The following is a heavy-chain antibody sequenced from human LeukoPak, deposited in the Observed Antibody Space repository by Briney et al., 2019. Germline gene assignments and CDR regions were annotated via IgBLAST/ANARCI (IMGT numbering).Heavy chain of an antibody. CDR3: AREGFGAFDI. V-gene: IGHV1-2*02. Sequence: SXXASGXXFTXXYXXWVXXXPXXXXXWMGWINPNSGGTNYAQKFQGRVTMTRDTSISTAYMELSRLRSDDTAVYYCAREGFGAFDIWGQGTMVTVSS. D-gene: IGHD3-16*01. CDR1: GXXFTXXY. J-gene: IGHJ3*02. CDR2: INPNSGGT.